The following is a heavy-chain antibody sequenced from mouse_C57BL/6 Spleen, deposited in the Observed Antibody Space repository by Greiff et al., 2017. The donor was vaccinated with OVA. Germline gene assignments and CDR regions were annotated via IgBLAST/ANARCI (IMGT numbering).Heavy chain of an antibody. V-gene: IGHV1-69*02. CDR1: GYTFTSYW. CDR2: IDPTDSYN. CDR3: AIQPITTVVATRAMDY. D-gene: IGHD1-1*01. J-gene: IGHJ4*01. Sequence: VQLQQSGAELVRPGASVKLSCKASGYTFTSYWMHWVKQRPGQGLEWIGEIDPTDSYNNSNQKFQGKATLTVAKSSSTAYMQLSSLTSEDSAVYYCAIQPITTVVATRAMDYWGQGTSVTVSS.